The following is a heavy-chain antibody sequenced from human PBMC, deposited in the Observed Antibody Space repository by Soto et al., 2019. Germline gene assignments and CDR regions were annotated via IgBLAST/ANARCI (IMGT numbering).Heavy chain of an antibody. D-gene: IGHD3-22*01. J-gene: IGHJ4*02. CDR3: ARWGPYDSSGYSFDY. V-gene: IGHV4-59*08. Sequence: SETLSLTCTVSGGSISSYYWSWIRQPPGKGLEWIGYIYYSGSTNYNPSLKSRVTISVDTSKNQFSLKLSSVTAADTAVYYCARWGPYDSSGYSFDYWGQGTLVTVSS. CDR2: IYYSGST. CDR1: GGSISSYY.